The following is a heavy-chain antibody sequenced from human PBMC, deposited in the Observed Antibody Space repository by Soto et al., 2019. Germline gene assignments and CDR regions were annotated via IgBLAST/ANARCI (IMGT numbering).Heavy chain of an antibody. J-gene: IGHJ2*01. CDR3: ARHPGRPGRYWYFDL. CDR1: GYKFTDYY. CDR2: VNPKRGDA. V-gene: IGHV1-2*04. D-gene: IGHD3-9*01. Sequence: QVVLVHSGAEVKKSGDSVKVSCKSSGYKFTDYYIHWVRQAPGQGPEWMGWVNPKRGDAVYAQKFQGWFTMTRDTATTTAYLEVNRLKPDDTAVYFCARHPGRPGRYWYFDLWGRGTLVTVSS.